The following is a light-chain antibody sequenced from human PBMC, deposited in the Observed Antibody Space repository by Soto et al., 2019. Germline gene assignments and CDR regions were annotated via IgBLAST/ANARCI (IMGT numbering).Light chain of an antibody. Sequence: QSALTQPATVSGSPGQSITISCTGTNSDVGYYNLVSWYQQYPGKAPKLLIYEATRRPSGASHRFSASKSGNTASLTISGLQAEDESDYYCCSYAGSQTWVFGGGTKVTVL. J-gene: IGLJ3*02. CDR1: NSDVGYYNL. V-gene: IGLV2-23*01. CDR2: EAT. CDR3: CSYAGSQTWV.